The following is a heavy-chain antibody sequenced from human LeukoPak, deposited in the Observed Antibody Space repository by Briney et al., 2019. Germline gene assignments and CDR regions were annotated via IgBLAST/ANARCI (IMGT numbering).Heavy chain of an antibody. CDR3: ARDASITMIPNLGFDF. V-gene: IGHV1-46*01. CDR1: EYTFSNYY. CDR2: VNPRGGST. D-gene: IGHD3-22*01. Sequence: GASVKVSCKASEYTFSNYYIHWVRQAPGQGLEWMGIVNPRGGSTVYAQKLQARVTLTRDTSTTTVYMELSSLRSEDTAIYYCARDASITMIPNLGFDFWGQGTLDTVSS. J-gene: IGHJ4*02.